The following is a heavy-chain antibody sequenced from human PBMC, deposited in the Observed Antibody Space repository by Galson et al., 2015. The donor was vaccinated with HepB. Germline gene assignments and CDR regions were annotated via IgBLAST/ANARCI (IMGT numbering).Heavy chain of an antibody. V-gene: IGHV3-9*01. D-gene: IGHD2-15*01. J-gene: IGHJ5*02. CDR1: GFIFDDYS. CDR3: AKEDGGFNFDP. CDR2: INWNSARV. Sequence: SLRLSCAASGFIFDDYSMHWVRQIPGKGLEWVSGINWNSARVDYAGSVKGRFTIFRDKNSLFLQMNSLRPEATALYYCAKEDGGFNFDPWGQGTLVTVSS.